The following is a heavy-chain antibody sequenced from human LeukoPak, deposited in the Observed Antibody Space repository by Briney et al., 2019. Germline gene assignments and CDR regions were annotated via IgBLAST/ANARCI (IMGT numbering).Heavy chain of an antibody. J-gene: IGHJ3*02. CDR1: GGSISSSSYY. Sequence: KPSETLSLTCTVSGGSISSSSYYWGWIRQPPGKGLEWIGSIYYSGSTYYNPSLKSRVTISVDTSKNQFSLKLSSVTAADTAVYYCARGGADSGSYSDAFDIWGQGTMVTVSS. CDR2: IYYSGST. D-gene: IGHD1-26*01. V-gene: IGHV4-39*07. CDR3: ARGGADSGSYSDAFDI.